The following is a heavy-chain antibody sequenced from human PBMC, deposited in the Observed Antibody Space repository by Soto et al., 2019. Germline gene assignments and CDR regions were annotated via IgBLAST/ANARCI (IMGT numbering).Heavy chain of an antibody. CDR1: GGSISSFYYY. J-gene: IGHJ4*02. CDR2: IYYSGST. CDR3: ARVGGFGATTIDY. D-gene: IGHD3-10*01. Sequence: SDTLCLTCTVSGGSISSFYYYWSWIRQPPGKGLEWIGYIYYSGSTYYNPSLKSRVTISVDTSKNQFSLKLSSVTAADTAVYYCARVGGFGATTIDYWGQGTLVTVSS. V-gene: IGHV4-30-4*02.